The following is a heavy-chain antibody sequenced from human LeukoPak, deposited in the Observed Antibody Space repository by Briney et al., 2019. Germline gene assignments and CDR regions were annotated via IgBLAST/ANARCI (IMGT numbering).Heavy chain of an antibody. CDR1: GYSFTSYW. D-gene: IGHD6-19*01. V-gene: IGHV5-51*01. CDR3: ARRDSSGWGSFDY. J-gene: IGHJ4*02. CDR2: IYPGDSDT. Sequence: GESLKISCKGSGYSFTSYWIGWVRQMPGKGLERMGIIYPGDSDTRNSPSLQGQVTISVDKSISTAYLQWSSLKASDTAMYYCARRDSSGWGSFDYWGQGTLVTVSS.